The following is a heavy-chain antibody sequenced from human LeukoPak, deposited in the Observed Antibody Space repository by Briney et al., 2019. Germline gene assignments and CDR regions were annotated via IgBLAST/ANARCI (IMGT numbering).Heavy chain of an antibody. CDR1: VGSINTYY. J-gene: IGHJ5*02. V-gene: IGHV4-4*07. CDR2: IYSTGIT. Sequence: SETLSLTCTVSVGSINTYYWSWIRQPAGKGLEWIGRIYSTGITTYNPSLKGRVTMSVDTSKNQFSLKLSSVTAADTAVYYCARPQSGLGWFDPWGQGILVTVSS. CDR3: ARPQSGLGWFDP.